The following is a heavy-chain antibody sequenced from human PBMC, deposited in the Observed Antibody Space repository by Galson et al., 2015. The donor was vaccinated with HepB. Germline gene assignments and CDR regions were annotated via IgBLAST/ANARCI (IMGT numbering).Heavy chain of an antibody. D-gene: IGHD2-21*02. V-gene: IGHV7-4-1*02. Sequence: SVKVSCKAFGYTFVRYAMNWVRQVPGQGLEWMGWINTNTGSPTYAQGFTGRFVFSLDTSVSTAYLQITGLKAEDTAVYYCARRVTSSWYFDLWGRGSLVTVSS. CDR2: INTNTGSP. CDR1: GYTFVRYA. CDR3: ARRVTSSWYFDL. J-gene: IGHJ2*01.